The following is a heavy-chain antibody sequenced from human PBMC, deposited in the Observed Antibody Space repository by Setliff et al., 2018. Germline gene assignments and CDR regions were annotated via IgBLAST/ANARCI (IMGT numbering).Heavy chain of an antibody. V-gene: IGHV1-2*02. Sequence: GPVKVSCKASGGTFSSCAISWVRQAPGQGLEWMGWINPGSGATNLAQRFQGRVTMTRDTSISTAYMELSSLRSEDTAVYFCARYGAKLAIEEWGQGTLVTVSS. CDR1: GGTFSSCA. D-gene: IGHD4-17*01. CDR3: ARYGAKLAIEE. CDR2: INPGSGAT. J-gene: IGHJ4*02.